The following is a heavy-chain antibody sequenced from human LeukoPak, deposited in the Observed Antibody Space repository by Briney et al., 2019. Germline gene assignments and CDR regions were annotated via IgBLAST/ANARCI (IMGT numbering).Heavy chain of an antibody. CDR2: ISTSGTSM. CDR3: ARDRSGWYYFDH. V-gene: IGHV3-48*03. CDR1: GFSVSSYG. D-gene: IGHD6-19*01. Sequence: GGSLRLSCAASGFSVSSYGFNWVRQAPGRGLEWVSYISTSGTSMYYADSVRGRFTVSRDNAKDSLYLQMNNLRAEDTAVYYCARDRSGWYYFDHWGQGTLVTVSS. J-gene: IGHJ4*02.